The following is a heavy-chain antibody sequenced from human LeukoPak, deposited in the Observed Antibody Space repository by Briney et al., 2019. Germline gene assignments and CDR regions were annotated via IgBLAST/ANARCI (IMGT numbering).Heavy chain of an antibody. CDR1: GYTFTSYD. J-gene: IGHJ4*02. CDR3: ARVITMVRGVIIRRYYFDY. D-gene: IGHD3-10*01. Sequence: ASVKVSCKASGYTFTSYDINWVRQATGQGLEWMGWMNPNSGNTGYAQKFQGRVTITRNTSISTAYMELSSLRSEDTAVYYCARVITMVRGVIIRRYYFDYWGQGTLVTVSS. CDR2: MNPNSGNT. V-gene: IGHV1-8*03.